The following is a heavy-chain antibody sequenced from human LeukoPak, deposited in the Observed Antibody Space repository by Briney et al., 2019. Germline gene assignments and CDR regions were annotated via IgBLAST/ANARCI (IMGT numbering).Heavy chain of an antibody. Sequence: TGGSLRLSCSASGFTFSSYAMHCVRQAPGNGLEYVSAISSNGGTIYYADSAKGRFTISRDNSKNTLYPQVSSLRVEDTAVYYCVKGSEAYCDSKSDYWGQGTLVTVSS. V-gene: IGHV3-64D*09. CDR2: ISSNGGTI. J-gene: IGHJ4*02. CDR1: GFTFSSYA. CDR3: VKGSEAYCDSKSDY. D-gene: IGHD3-22*01.